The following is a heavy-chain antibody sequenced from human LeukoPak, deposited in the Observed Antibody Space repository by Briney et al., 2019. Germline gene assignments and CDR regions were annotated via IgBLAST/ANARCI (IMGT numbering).Heavy chain of an antibody. V-gene: IGHV1-18*04. CDR3: ARYPLSYSNNWHYYFDY. D-gene: IGHD1-1*01. CDR2: ISAYNGDT. Sequence: ASVKVSCKASGYTFNMHSIIWVRQAPGQGLEWMGWISAYNGDTKYAQKLQGRVTMTTDTSTSTAYMELRSLRSDDTAVYYCARYPLSYSNNWHYYFDYWGQGTLLTVSS. J-gene: IGHJ4*02. CDR1: GYTFNMHS.